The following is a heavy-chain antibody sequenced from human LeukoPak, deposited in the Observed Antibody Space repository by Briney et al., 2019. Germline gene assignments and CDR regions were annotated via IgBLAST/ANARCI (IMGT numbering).Heavy chain of an antibody. Sequence: ETLSLTCAVYGGSFSGYYWSWIRQPPGKGLEWVANIKQDGSEKYYVDSVKGRFTISRDNAKNSLYLQMNSLRAEDTAVYYCARVYPWYSGSFKFDCWGQGTLVTVSS. V-gene: IGHV3-7*01. CDR1: GGSFSGYY. CDR3: ARVYPWYSGSFKFDC. D-gene: IGHD1-26*01. CDR2: IKQDGSEK. J-gene: IGHJ4*02.